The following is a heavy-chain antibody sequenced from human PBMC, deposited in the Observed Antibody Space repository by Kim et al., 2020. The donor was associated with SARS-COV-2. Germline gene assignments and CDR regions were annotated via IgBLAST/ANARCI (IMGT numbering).Heavy chain of an antibody. V-gene: IGHV3-23*01. Sequence: YADSVKGRFTISIDNSDNTLYLQMNSLGAEDTAVYYCAKDKGKADVDCFDYWGQGTLVTVS. D-gene: IGHD6-13*01. J-gene: IGHJ4*02. CDR3: AKDKGKADVDCFDY.